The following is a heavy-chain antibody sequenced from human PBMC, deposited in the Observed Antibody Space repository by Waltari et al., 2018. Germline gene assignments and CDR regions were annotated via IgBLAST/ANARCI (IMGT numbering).Heavy chain of an antibody. CDR1: GGSLSGYY. V-gene: IGHV4-34*01. D-gene: IGHD6-6*01. J-gene: IGHJ4*02. CDR2: INHSGST. CDR3: ARVFKQLGEFDY. Sequence: QVQLQQWGAGLLKPSETLSLTCAVYGGSLSGYYWSWIRQPPGKGLEWIGEINHSGSTNYNPSLKSRVTISVDTSKNQFSLKLSSVTAADTAVYYCARVFKQLGEFDYWGQGTLVTVSS.